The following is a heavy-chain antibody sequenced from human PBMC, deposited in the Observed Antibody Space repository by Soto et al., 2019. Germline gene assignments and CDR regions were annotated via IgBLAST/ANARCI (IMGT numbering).Heavy chain of an antibody. CDR1: GFTFSNYA. V-gene: IGHV3-23*01. CDR3: ARDQGWYAN. Sequence: SLRLSCAASGFTFSNYAMTWVRQGPGKGLEWVSSISACGSNTYYADSVKGRFTISRDNSKNTLYLQMNSLRADDTAVYYCARDQGWYANWGQGTLVTVSS. D-gene: IGHD2-8*01. CDR2: ISACGSNT. J-gene: IGHJ4*02.